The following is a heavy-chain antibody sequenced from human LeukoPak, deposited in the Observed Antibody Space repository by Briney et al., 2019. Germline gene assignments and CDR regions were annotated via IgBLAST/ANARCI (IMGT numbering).Heavy chain of an antibody. V-gene: IGHV4-59*01. CDR3: ARADLYDTSLFFDY. CDR2: IHHSGNT. CDR1: GASIQTNF. J-gene: IGHJ4*02. Sequence: SSETPSLTCTVSGASIQTNFWSWLRQPPGKGLEWIGYIHHSGNTNYNPSLRSRVTILIDTPTKQFSLRLNSVTAADTALYYCARADLYDTSLFFDYWGQGILVTVSS. D-gene: IGHD3-16*01.